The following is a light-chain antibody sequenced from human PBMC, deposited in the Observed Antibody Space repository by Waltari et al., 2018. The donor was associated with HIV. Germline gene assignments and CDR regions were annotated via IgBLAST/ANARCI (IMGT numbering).Light chain of an antibody. V-gene: IGLV2-14*01. CDR1: SSDVGGYTY. CDR2: EVS. CDR3: SSYTSSSTLV. J-gene: IGLJ1*01. Sequence: QSALTQPASVSGSPGQSITISCTGTSSDVGGYTYVPWFQQHPGKAPQLMIYEVSNRPSGVSNRFSGSKSGNTASLTISGLQAEDEADYYCSSYTSSSTLVFGTGTKVTVL.